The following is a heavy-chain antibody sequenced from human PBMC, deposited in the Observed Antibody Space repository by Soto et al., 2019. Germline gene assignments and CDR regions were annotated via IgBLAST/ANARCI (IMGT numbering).Heavy chain of an antibody. CDR3: AKSALIVTTSVVDYFDY. CDR1: GFTFSSYA. CDR2: ISGSGGST. D-gene: IGHD5-12*01. Sequence: GGSLRLSCAASGFTFSSYAMSWVRPAPGKGLEWVSAISGSGGSTYYADSVKGRFTISRDNSKNTLYRQMNSLRADDTAVYYCAKSALIVTTSVVDYFDYGGQGTLV. J-gene: IGHJ4*02. V-gene: IGHV3-23*01.